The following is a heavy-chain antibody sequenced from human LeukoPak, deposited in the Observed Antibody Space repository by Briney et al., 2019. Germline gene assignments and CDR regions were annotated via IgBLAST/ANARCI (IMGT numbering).Heavy chain of an antibody. J-gene: IGHJ4*02. D-gene: IGHD1-1*01. Sequence: GESLKISCKGFGYSFTSYWIGWVRQMPGKGLEWMGSTWPGDSDTRYSPPFQGQVIMSVDKSINTAYLQWYSLKASDSAVYYCASPPRVPTAGTPGGFWGQGTRVSVSS. V-gene: IGHV5-51*01. CDR2: TWPGDSDT. CDR1: GYSFTSYW. CDR3: ASPPRVPTAGTPGGF.